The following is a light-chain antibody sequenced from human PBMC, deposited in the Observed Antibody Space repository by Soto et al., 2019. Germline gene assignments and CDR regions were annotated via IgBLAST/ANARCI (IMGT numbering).Light chain of an antibody. CDR1: QSVTNSF. Sequence: EIVLAQSPGTLSLSPGERATLSCRASQSVTNSFLAWYQQKPGQAPRLLIYGASRRATGIPDRFTGSGSGTDFTLTISRLEPEDFAVYYCQQYVSSPWAFVKGTKVEI. V-gene: IGKV3-20*01. J-gene: IGKJ1*01. CDR2: GAS. CDR3: QQYVSSPWA.